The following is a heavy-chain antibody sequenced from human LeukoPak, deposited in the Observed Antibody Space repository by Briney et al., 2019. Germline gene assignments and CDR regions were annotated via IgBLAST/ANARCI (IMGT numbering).Heavy chain of an antibody. Sequence: GGSLRLSCAASGFAFDDNAMHWVRQAPGKGLEWVSGISWNSGSIGYADSVKGRFTISRDNAKNSLYLQMNSLRAEDTALYYCAKDLYGSSWSFDYWGQGTLVTVSS. CDR3: AKDLYGSSWSFDY. D-gene: IGHD6-13*01. CDR2: ISWNSGSI. J-gene: IGHJ4*02. V-gene: IGHV3-9*01. CDR1: GFAFDDNA.